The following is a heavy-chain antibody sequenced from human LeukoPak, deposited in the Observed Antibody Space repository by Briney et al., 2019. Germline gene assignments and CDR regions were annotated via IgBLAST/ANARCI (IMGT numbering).Heavy chain of an antibody. CDR1: GGSISSGGYY. D-gene: IGHD3-22*01. J-gene: IGHJ3*02. CDR2: IYYSGST. CDR3: ARAYDSRGYYFPGAFDI. Sequence: PSETLSLTCTVSGGSISSGGYYWSWIRQHPGKGLEWIGYIYYSGSTYYNPSLKSRVTISVDTSKNQFSLKLSSVTAADTAVYYCARAYDSRGYYFPGAFDIWGQGTMVTVPS. V-gene: IGHV4-31*03.